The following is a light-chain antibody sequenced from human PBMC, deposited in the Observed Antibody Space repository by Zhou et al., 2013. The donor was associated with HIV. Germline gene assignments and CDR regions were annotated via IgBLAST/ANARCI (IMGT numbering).Light chain of an antibody. Sequence: GDRVTISCRMSRGISSYLAWYQQKPGKAPELLIYAASTLHSGVPSRFSGSGSGTEFTLTISSLQPDDFATYYCQHCRSYAGTFGQGTKVEIK. J-gene: IGKJ1*01. CDR2: AAS. CDR1: RGISSY. CDR3: QHCRSYAGT. V-gene: IGKV1D-8*02.